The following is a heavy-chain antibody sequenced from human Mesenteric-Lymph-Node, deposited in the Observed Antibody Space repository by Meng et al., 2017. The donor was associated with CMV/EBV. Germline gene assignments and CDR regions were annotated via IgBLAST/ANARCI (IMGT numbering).Heavy chain of an antibody. CDR1: GGSISSYY. CDR3: ARDTYPLYCSSTSCYPYGMDV. D-gene: IGHD2-2*01. CDR2: IYYSGST. Sequence: SETLSLTCTVSGGSISSYYWNWIRQPPGKGLEWIGYIYYSGSTYYNPSLKSRVTISVDTSKNQFSLKLSSVTAADTAVYYCARDTYPLYCSSTSCYPYGMDVWGQGTTVTVSS. J-gene: IGHJ6*02. V-gene: IGHV4-59*12.